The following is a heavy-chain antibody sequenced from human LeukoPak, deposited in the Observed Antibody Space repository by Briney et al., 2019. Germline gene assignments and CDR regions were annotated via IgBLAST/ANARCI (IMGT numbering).Heavy chain of an antibody. CDR3: ARYTSYYGSGSYLGWFDP. D-gene: IGHD3-10*01. CDR1: GGSISSGSYY. Sequence: PSETLSLTCTVSGGSISSGSYYWSWIRQPAGKGLEWIGRIDTSGSTNYNPSLKRRVTISADTSGNLFSLKVISVTAADTAVYYCARYTSYYGSGSYLGWFDPWGQGTLVTVSS. V-gene: IGHV4-61*02. CDR2: IDTSGST. J-gene: IGHJ5*02.